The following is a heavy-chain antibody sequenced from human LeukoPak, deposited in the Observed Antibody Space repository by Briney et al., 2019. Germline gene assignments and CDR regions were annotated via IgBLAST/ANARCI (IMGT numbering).Heavy chain of an antibody. Sequence: GGSLRLSCAASGFRFSNFAMHWVRQAPGKGLEWVTLVSAAGNRQNYADSVKGRFTISRDNSKNTLYLQMNSLRAEDTAVYYCARAATSIRPSDYWGQGTLVTVSS. J-gene: IGHJ4*02. CDR2: VSAAGNRQ. CDR3: ARAATSIRPSDY. CDR1: GFRFSNFA. V-gene: IGHV3-30*04.